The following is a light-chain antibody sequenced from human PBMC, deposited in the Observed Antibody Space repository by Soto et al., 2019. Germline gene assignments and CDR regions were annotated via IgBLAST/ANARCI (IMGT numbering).Light chain of an antibody. J-gene: IGLJ2*01. V-gene: IGLV2-14*01. CDR2: EVS. Sequence: QSALTQPASVSGSPGQSITISCTGTSSDVGGYNYVSWYQQHPGKDPKVMIYEVSNRPSGVSNRFSASKSGNTASLTISGLQAEDEADYYCSSFTSSSTLVVFGGGTKLTVL. CDR1: SSDVGGYNY. CDR3: SSFTSSSTLVV.